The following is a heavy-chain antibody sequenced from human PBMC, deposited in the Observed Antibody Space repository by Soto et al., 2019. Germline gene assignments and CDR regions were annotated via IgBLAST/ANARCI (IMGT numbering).Heavy chain of an antibody. J-gene: IGHJ6*02. CDR1: GFTFSDSW. D-gene: IGHD2-2*02. CDR2: MKHDGGET. Sequence: PGGSLRLSCAASGFTFSDSWMTGFRQSPGKGLEWVADMKHDGGETYYVDSVKGRFTISRDNAKASLYLQMNSLRVEDTAVYYCARVNCVPSNCYNLYYGRDVWGQGTTVTVSS. V-gene: IGHV3-7*04. CDR3: ARVNCVPSNCYNLYYGRDV.